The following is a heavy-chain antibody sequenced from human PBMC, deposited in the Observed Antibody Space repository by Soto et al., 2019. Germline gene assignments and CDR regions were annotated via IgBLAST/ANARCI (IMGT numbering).Heavy chain of an antibody. CDR1: GFTVSSKF. J-gene: IGHJ2*01. CDR2: IYSGGTT. D-gene: IGHD6-6*01. Sequence: EVQLVESGGGLVQPGGSLRLSCAASGFTVSSKFMSWVRQAPGKGLEWVSVIYSGGTTYYADSVKGSFTISRDNSKNTLNLQRSSLRAEDTAVYFCARDHSSSSHSDWDFELWGRGTVVTVSS. CDR3: ARDHSSSSHSDWDFEL. V-gene: IGHV3-66*01.